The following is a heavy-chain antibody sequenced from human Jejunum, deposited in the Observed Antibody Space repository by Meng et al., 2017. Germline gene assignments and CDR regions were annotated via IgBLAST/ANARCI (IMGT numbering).Heavy chain of an antibody. CDR2: MYYSGGT. D-gene: IGHD3-3*01. Sequence: QLQLQESGPGLVKPSETRPLTCTVSGDSISSSSYYWGWIRQPPGKGLEWIGSMYYSGGTYYNPSLKSRVTISVDASKNQFSLKLSSVTAADTAVYYCARSFWNYYYIDYWGQGALVTVSS. V-gene: IGHV4-39*01. CDR1: GDSISSSSYY. J-gene: IGHJ4*02. CDR3: ARSFWNYYYIDY.